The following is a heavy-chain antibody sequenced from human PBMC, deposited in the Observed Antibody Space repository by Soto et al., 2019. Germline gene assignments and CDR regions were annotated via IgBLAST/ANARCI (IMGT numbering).Heavy chain of an antibody. Sequence: PGGSLRLSCAASGFTFGSYWMSWVRQAPGKGPEWLATIKWDASEKKYVDSVKGRFTISRDNAKNSLYLEMNSLRVEDTAVYYCARDWGGLGYWGQGTLVTVSS. CDR1: GFTFGSYW. CDR2: IKWDASEK. CDR3: ARDWGGLGY. D-gene: IGHD3-10*01. J-gene: IGHJ4*02. V-gene: IGHV3-7*03.